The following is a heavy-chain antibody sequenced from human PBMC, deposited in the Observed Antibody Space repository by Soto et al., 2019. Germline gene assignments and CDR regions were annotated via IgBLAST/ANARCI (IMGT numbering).Heavy chain of an antibody. CDR3: VARGDYDFDY. CDR1: GYTFTSYA. V-gene: IGHV1-3*01. J-gene: IGHJ4*02. CDR2: INAGNGNT. D-gene: IGHD4-17*01. Sequence: QVQLVQSGAEAKKPGASVKVSCKASGYTFTSYAMHWVRQTPGQRLEWMGWINAGNGNTKYSQKFQGRVTITRDTSASTAYMELSRLRSEDTAVYYCVARGDYDFDYWGQGTLVTVSS.